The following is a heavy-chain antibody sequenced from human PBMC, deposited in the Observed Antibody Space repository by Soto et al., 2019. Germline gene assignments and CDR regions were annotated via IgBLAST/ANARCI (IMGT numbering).Heavy chain of an antibody. CDR3: ARDENDDAFDI. J-gene: IGHJ3*02. Sequence: SVKVSCKASGGTFSSYTISWVRQAPGQGLEWMGRIIPILGIANYAQKFQGRVTITADKSTSTAYMELSSLRSEDTAVYYCARDENDDAFDIWGQGTMVTVSS. D-gene: IGHD1-1*01. CDR2: IIPILGIA. CDR1: GGTFSSYT. V-gene: IGHV1-69*04.